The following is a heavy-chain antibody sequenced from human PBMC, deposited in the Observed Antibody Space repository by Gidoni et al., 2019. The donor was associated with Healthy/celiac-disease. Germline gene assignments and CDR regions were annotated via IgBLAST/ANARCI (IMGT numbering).Heavy chain of an antibody. V-gene: IGHV1-46*01. CDR2: IYPSGGST. Sequence: QVQLVQSGAEVKKPGASVKVSCKASGYTFTSYSMHWVRPAPGQGLEWLGIIYPSGGSTSYAQKFQGRVTMTRDTSTSTVYMELSSLRSEDTAVYYCARGLDLLWFGELLNWFDPWGQGTLVTVSS. CDR3: ARGLDLLWFGELLNWFDP. D-gene: IGHD3-10*01. J-gene: IGHJ5*02. CDR1: GYTFTSYS.